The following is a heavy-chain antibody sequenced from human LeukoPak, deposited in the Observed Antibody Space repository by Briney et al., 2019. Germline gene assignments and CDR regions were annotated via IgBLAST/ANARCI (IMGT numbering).Heavy chain of an antibody. D-gene: IGHD3-22*01. CDR3: ARHYYDSSGYLDY. Sequence: KPSETLSLTCAVYGGSFSGYYWSWIRQPPGKGLEWIGSIYYSGSTYYNPSLKSRVTISVDTSKNQFSLKLSSVTAADTAVYYCARHYYDSSGYLDYWGQGTLVTVSS. CDR1: GGSFSGYY. V-gene: IGHV4-34*01. CDR2: IYYSGST. J-gene: IGHJ4*02.